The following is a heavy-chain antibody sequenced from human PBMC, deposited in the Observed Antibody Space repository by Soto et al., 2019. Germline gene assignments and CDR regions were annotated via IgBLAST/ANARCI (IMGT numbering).Heavy chain of an antibody. J-gene: IGHJ4*02. Sequence: GGSLRLSCAASGFTFSSYAMTWVRQARGKGLEWVSTISGNGGYTYYSDSVRGRFTISRDNSKKTLYLQMDSLRADDTAVFYCAKGKANTVFGVDTLFDYWGQGTQVTVSS. D-gene: IGHD3-3*01. V-gene: IGHV3-23*01. CDR1: GFTFSSYA. CDR2: ISGNGGYT. CDR3: AKGKANTVFGVDTLFDY.